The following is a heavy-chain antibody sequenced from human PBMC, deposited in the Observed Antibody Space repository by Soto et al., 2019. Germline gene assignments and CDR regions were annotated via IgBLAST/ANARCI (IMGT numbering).Heavy chain of an antibody. CDR1: GGTFSSYA. Sequence: QVQLVQSGAEVKKPGSSVKVSCKASGGTFSSYAISWVRQAPGQGLEWMVRIIPICGTANYAQKFQGRVTITADESTSTAYMELSSLRSEDTAVYYCARDRGSPRCSSTSCYTASSWFDPWGQGTLVTVSS. CDR2: IIPICGTA. J-gene: IGHJ5*02. V-gene: IGHV1-69*01. CDR3: ARDRGSPRCSSTSCYTASSWFDP. D-gene: IGHD2-2*02.